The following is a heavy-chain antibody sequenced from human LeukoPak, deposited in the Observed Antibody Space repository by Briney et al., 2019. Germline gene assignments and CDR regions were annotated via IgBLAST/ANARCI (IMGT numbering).Heavy chain of an antibody. J-gene: IGHJ4*02. CDR3: ARTYSSSWENFDY. Sequence: ASVKVSCKASGYTFTSYGISWVRQAPGQGLEWMGWISAYNGNTNYAQKFQGRVTMTRNTSISTAYMELSSLRSEDTAVYYCARTYSSSWENFDYWGQGTLVTVSS. V-gene: IGHV1-18*01. CDR1: GYTFTSYG. CDR2: ISAYNGNT. D-gene: IGHD6-13*01.